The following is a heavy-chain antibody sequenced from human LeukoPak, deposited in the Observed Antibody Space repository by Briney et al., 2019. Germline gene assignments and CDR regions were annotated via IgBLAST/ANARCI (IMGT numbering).Heavy chain of an antibody. CDR1: GYTLTSYD. Sequence: GASVKVSCMASGYTLTSYDINWVRQATGQGLEWMGWMNPNSGRTGYAQNFQGRITITRNTSISTAYMELSSLRSEDTAVYYCTRETSSRYFDYWGQGTLVTVSS. J-gene: IGHJ4*02. CDR3: TRETSSRYFDY. CDR2: MNPNSGRT. V-gene: IGHV1-8*01.